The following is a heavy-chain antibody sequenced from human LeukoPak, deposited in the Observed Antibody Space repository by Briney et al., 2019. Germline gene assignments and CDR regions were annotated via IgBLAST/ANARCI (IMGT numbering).Heavy chain of an antibody. Sequence: PGGSLRLSCAASGFTFSDYYMSWIRQAPGKGLEWVSYISSSGSTIYYADSVKGRFTISRDNAKNSLYLQMNSLRAEDTAVYYCARNKNYYDSSGYGPPHYYMDVWGKGTTVTISS. V-gene: IGHV3-11*01. CDR3: ARNKNYYDSSGYGPPHYYMDV. D-gene: IGHD3-22*01. CDR1: GFTFSDYY. J-gene: IGHJ6*03. CDR2: ISSSGSTI.